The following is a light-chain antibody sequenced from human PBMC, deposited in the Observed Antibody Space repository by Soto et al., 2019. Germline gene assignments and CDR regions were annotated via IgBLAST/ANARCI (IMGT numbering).Light chain of an antibody. Sequence: DIQMTQSPSTLSASIGDRVTITCRASQSINSWLVWYQQKSGKAPNILIYGASILESGVPSRFSGSGSGTEFTLTIGSLQPDDFATYYCQQYHSYPGTFGQGTKVEVK. J-gene: IGKJ1*01. CDR2: GAS. V-gene: IGKV1-5*01. CDR3: QQYHSYPGT. CDR1: QSINSW.